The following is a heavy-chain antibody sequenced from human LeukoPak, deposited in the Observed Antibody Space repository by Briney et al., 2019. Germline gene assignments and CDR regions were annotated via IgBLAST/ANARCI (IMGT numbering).Heavy chain of an antibody. J-gene: IGHJ6*03. Sequence: PGGSLRLSCAASGFTFSSYWMSWVRQAPGKGLEWVGRIRSKANSYATAYAASVKGRFTISRDDSKNTAYLQMNSLKTEDTAVYYCLGVVGTVYYYYMDVWGKGTTVTVSS. CDR3: LGVVGTVYYYYMDV. CDR1: GFTFSSYW. D-gene: IGHD3-22*01. CDR2: IRSKANSYAT. V-gene: IGHV3-73*01.